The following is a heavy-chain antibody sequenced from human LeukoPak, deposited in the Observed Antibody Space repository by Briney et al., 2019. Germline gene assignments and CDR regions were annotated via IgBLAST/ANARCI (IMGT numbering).Heavy chain of an antibody. J-gene: IGHJ3*02. Sequence: ASVKVSCKVSGYTLTELSMHWVRQAPGKGLEWMGGFDPEDGETIYAQKFQGRVTMTEDTSTDTAYMELSRLRSDDTAVYYCARDRGDWDAFDIWGQGTMVTVSS. V-gene: IGHV1-24*01. CDR2: FDPEDGET. D-gene: IGHD3-10*01. CDR3: ARDRGDWDAFDI. CDR1: GYTLTELS.